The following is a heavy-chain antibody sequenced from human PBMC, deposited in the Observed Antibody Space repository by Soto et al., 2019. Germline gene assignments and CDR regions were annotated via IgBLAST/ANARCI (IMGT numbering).Heavy chain of an antibody. V-gene: IGHV4-34*01. CDR2: INDSGST. Sequence: QVQLQQWGAGLLKPSEILSLTCAVYGGSFSGYYWTWIRQSPGKGLECIGEINDSGSTNYNPSLQSRVSISVDTSKKQVSLKLNSVTAADTAVYYCARGLLVWFGELSRRGDHYSYMDVWGKGTTVTVSS. CDR1: GGSFSGYY. CDR3: ARGLLVWFGELSRRGDHYSYMDV. J-gene: IGHJ6*03. D-gene: IGHD3-10*01.